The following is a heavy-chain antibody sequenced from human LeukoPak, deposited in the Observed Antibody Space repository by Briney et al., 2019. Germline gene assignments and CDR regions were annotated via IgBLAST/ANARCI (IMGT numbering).Heavy chain of an antibody. CDR3: ARAVAVAGTHGMDV. Sequence: PGGSLRLSCAASGFTLSGFWMNWVRQAPGKGLEWVSSISSSSSYIYYADSVKGRFTISRDNAKNSLYLQMNSLRAEDTAVYYCARAVAVAGTHGMDVWGQGTTVTVSS. CDR2: ISSSSSYI. CDR1: GFTLSGFW. J-gene: IGHJ6*02. D-gene: IGHD6-19*01. V-gene: IGHV3-21*01.